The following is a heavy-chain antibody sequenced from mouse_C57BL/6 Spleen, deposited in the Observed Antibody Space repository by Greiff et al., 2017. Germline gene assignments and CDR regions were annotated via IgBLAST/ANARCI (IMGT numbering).Heavy chain of an antibody. CDR3: ARPNWDYLDY. V-gene: IGHV1-82*01. J-gene: IGHJ2*01. CDR2: IYPGDGDT. Sequence: QVQLQQSGPELVKPGASVKISCKASGYAFSSSWMNWVKQRPGKGLEWIGRIYPGDGDTNYNGKFKGKATLTADKSSSTAYMQLSSLTSEDSAVYFCARPNWDYLDYWGQGTTLTVSS. D-gene: IGHD4-1*01. CDR1: GYAFSSSW.